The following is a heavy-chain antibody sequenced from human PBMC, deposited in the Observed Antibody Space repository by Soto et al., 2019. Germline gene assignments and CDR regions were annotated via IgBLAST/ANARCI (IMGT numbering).Heavy chain of an antibody. CDR3: ARAGYCSSTSCYGSERYYYMDV. CDR1: GYTFTSYG. V-gene: IGHV1-18*01. Sequence: GASLKVSCKSSGYTFTSYGISWVRQAPGQGLEWMGWISAYNGSTSYAQKFQGRVTMTRDTSTSTVYMELSSLRSEDTAVYYCARAGYCSSTSCYGSERYYYMDVWGKGTTVTVSS. CDR2: ISAYNGST. J-gene: IGHJ6*03. D-gene: IGHD2-2*03.